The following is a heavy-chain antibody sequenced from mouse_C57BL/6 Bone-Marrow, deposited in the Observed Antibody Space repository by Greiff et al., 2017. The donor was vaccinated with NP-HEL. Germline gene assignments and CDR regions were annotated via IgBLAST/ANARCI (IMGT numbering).Heavy chain of an antibody. V-gene: IGHV1-58*01. J-gene: IGHJ2*01. CDR1: GYTFTSYG. CDR2: IYIGNGYT. D-gene: IGHD1-1*01. CDR3: ARKSPIYYYGSFDY. Sequence: EVKLQESGAELVRPGSSVKMSCKTSGYTFTSYGINWVKQRPGQGLEWIGYIYIGNGYTEYNEKFKGKATLTSDTSSSTAYMQLSSLTSEDSAIYFCARKSPIYYYGSFDYWGQGTTLTVSS.